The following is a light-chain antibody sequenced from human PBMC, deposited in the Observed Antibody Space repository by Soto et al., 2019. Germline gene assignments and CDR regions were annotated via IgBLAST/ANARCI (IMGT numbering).Light chain of an antibody. CDR3: QQYSQSPIT. CDR1: QSINRNF. CDR2: GAS. Sequence: EIVLTQSPGTLSLSPGERAALSCRASQSINRNFLVWYQHKPGQPPRLLIYGASSRATGIPDRFSGSGSGTDFTLTISRLEPEDFALYYCQQYSQSPITFGGGTKVDIK. J-gene: IGKJ4*01. V-gene: IGKV3-20*01.